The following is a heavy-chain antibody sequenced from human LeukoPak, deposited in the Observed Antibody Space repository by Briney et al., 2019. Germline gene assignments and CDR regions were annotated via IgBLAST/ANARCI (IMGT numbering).Heavy chain of an antibody. J-gene: IGHJ4*02. CDR3: ARHLLVGNIPDYFAY. D-gene: IGHD1-26*01. CDR1: GVSISSSSYY. V-gene: IGHV4-39*01. Sequence: SETLSLTCTVSGVSISSSSYYWGWIRQPPGKGLEYIGSIYYSGSTYYSPSLKSRVTISVDTSKNQFSLNLNSVTAADTAMYYCARHLLVGNIPDYFAYWGQRTLVTVSS. CDR2: IYYSGST.